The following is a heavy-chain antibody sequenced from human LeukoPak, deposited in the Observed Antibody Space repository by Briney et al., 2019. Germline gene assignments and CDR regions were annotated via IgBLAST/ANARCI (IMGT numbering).Heavy chain of an antibody. CDR1: GYTFTSYG. J-gene: IGHJ3*02. CDR3: ARDVVAGTVYFDI. V-gene: IGHV1-18*01. CDR2: ISAYNGNT. Sequence: ASVKVSCKASGYTFTSYGISWVRQAPGQGLEWVGWISAYNGNTNYAQKLQGRVTMTTDTSTSTAYMELSSLRSEDTAVYYCARDVVAGTVYFDIWGQGTMVTVSS. D-gene: IGHD6-19*01.